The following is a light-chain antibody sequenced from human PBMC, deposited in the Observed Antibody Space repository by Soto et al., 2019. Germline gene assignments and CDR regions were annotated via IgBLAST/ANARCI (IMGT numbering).Light chain of an antibody. CDR3: SPHEGSNSFYV. V-gene: IGLV2-8*01. Sequence: QSVLTQPPSASGSPGQSVTISCTGTSSDVGRYNYVSWYQQHPGKTPKLIIYEVTKRPSGVPDRFSASKSGNTASLTVSGLQAEDEADYYCSPHEGSNSFYVFGTGTKVTVL. J-gene: IGLJ1*01. CDR1: SSDVGRYNY. CDR2: EVT.